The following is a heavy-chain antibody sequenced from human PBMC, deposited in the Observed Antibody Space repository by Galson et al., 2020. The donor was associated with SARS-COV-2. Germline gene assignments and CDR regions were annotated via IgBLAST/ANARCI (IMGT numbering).Heavy chain of an antibody. Sequence: GESLKISCAASGFTLSDHYMGWIRQAPGKGLEWIAYINHGGTTTFHADSVKGRFTISRDNAKNSLYLQMNSLRAEDTAVYYCARAKADGRGYYLGFDYWGQGTLVTVSS. CDR1: GFTLSDHY. CDR3: ARAKADGRGYYLGFDY. CDR2: INHGGTTT. J-gene: IGHJ4*02. D-gene: IGHD3-22*01. V-gene: IGHV3-11*01.